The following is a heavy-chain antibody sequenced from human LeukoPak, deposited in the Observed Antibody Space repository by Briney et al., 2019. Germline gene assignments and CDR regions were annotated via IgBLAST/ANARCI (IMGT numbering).Heavy chain of an antibody. CDR3: ASSATVFIEWLPSNQYYYYGMDV. V-gene: IGHV1-2*02. D-gene: IGHD5-12*01. Sequence: GASVKVSCKASGYTFTGYYMHWVRQAPGQGLEWMGWINPNSGGTNYAQKFQGRVTMTRATSISTAYMELSRLRSDDTAVYYCASSATVFIEWLPSNQYYYYGMDVWAKGPRSPSP. J-gene: IGHJ6*02. CDR2: INPNSGGT. CDR1: GYTFTGYY.